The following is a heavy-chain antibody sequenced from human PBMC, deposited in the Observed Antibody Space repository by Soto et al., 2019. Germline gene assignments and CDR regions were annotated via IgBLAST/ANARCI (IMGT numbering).Heavy chain of an antibody. CDR2: INPNSRNT. J-gene: IGHJ4*02. D-gene: IGHD3-3*02. V-gene: IGHV1-8*01. CDR3: AKERYTRSISCFDS. Sequence: VRPPGGQGLEWMGWINPNSRNTGYALKFQGRVSMTMNTSIYTVYLELKSLASDDTAVYYCAKERYTRSISCFDSWGQGTLVTVSS.